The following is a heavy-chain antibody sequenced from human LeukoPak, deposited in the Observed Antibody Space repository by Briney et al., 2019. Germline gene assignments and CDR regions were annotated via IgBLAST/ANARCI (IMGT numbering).Heavy chain of an antibody. CDR1: GFTFSSYG. Sequence: RPGGSLRLSCAASGFTFSSYGIHWVRQAPGKGLEWVAVISHDGSNKYYADSVKGRFTISRDNSKNTLYLQMNSLRTEDTAVYYCAKDTYSGSHGYFDQWGQGTLVTVSS. CDR2: ISHDGSNK. D-gene: IGHD1-26*01. J-gene: IGHJ4*02. CDR3: AKDTYSGSHGYFDQ. V-gene: IGHV3-30*18.